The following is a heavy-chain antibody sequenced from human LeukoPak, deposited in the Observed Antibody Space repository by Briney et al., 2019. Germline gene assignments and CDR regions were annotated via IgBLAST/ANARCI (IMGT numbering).Heavy chain of an antibody. V-gene: IGHV1-18*01. D-gene: IGHD2-21*01. CDR3: ARGGGIQSCGGKTCFRGFVY. CDR2: ISGYNGNT. CDR1: GYMFNLYG. J-gene: IGHJ4*02. Sequence: GASVKVSCKPFGYMFNLYGISWVRQAPGQGLEWMGWISGYNGNTSYAQKIQGRVTMTTDTSTNTAYMELKSLRSDDTAAYYCARGGGIQSCGGKTCFRGFVYWGQGTLVTVSS.